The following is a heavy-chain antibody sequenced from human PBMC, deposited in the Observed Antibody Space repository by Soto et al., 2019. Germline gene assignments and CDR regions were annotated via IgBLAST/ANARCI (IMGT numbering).Heavy chain of an antibody. CDR3: VRALGSRFREWPRFDP. Sequence: TLSLTCTVSGASINSGDYYWTWIRQPPGEGLEWIGYISYSGNTDYSPSLKSRVTISRDTSKNQFSVNLNSVTAADTALYYCVRALGSRFREWPRFDPWGQGILVTVSS. J-gene: IGHJ5*02. CDR2: ISYSGNT. CDR1: GASINSGDYY. V-gene: IGHV4-30-4*01. D-gene: IGHD3-3*01.